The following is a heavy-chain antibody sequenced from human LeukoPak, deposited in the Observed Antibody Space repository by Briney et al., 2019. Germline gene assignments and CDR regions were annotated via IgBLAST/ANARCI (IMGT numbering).Heavy chain of an antibody. CDR3: AKGSGHTYYFDY. V-gene: IGHV3-23*01. Sequence: GGSLRLSCAASGFSFSSYAMSWVRQAPGKGLEWVSAISGSGGSTYYADSVKGRFTISRDNSKNTLYLQMNSLRAEDTAVYYCAKGSGHTYYFDYWGQGTLVTVSS. J-gene: IGHJ4*02. CDR2: ISGSGGST. CDR1: GFSFSSYA. D-gene: IGHD2-15*01.